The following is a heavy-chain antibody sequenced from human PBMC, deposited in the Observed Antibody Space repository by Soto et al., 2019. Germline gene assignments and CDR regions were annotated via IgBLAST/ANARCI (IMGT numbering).Heavy chain of an antibody. V-gene: IGHV3-48*03. CDR2: ISSSGSTI. Sequence: EVQLVESGGGLVQPGGSLRLSCAASGFTFSSYEMNWVRQAPGKGLEWVSYISSSGSTIYYADSVKGRFTISRDNAKNSLYLQMNSLRSEDTAVYYCARSEPAAIWSGPPDYWGQGTLVTVSS. CDR1: GFTFSSYE. J-gene: IGHJ4*02. D-gene: IGHD2-2*02. CDR3: ARSEPAAIWSGPPDY.